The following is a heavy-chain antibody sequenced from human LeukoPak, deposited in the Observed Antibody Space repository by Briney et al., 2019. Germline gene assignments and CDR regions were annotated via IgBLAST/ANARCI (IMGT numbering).Heavy chain of an antibody. CDR2: INTNTGNP. CDR1: GYTFTSYA. J-gene: IGHJ3*02. Sequence: ASVTVSCKASGYTFTSYAMNWVRQAPGQGLEWMGWINTNTGNPTYAQGFTGRFVFSLDTSVSTTYLQLSSLKAEDTAVYYCARARSGWASDAFDIWGQGTMVTVSS. CDR3: ARARSGWASDAFDI. D-gene: IGHD6-19*01. V-gene: IGHV7-4-1*02.